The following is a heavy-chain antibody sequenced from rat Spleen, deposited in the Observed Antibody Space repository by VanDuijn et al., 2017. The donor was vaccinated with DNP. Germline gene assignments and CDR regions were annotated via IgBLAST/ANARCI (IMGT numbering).Heavy chain of an antibody. Sequence: EVQLQESGPGLVKPSQSLSLTCSVTAYSITSNYWGWIRKFPGNRMEWIGHISYTGSTSYNPSLKSRISITRDTSKNQFFLHLNSVTTEDTATYYCARWTRYFDYWGQGVMVTVSS. CDR2: ISYTGST. J-gene: IGHJ2*01. CDR3: ARWTRYFDY. CDR1: AYSITSNY. V-gene: IGHV3-1*01. D-gene: IGHD1-7*01.